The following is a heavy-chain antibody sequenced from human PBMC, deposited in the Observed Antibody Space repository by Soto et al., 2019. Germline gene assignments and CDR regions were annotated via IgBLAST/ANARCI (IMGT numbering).Heavy chain of an antibody. V-gene: IGHV4-59*03. J-gene: IGHJ4*02. CDR1: GGSISTYY. Sequence: QVQLQETGPGLVKPSETLSLTCTVSGGSISTYYWTWVRQPPGKGLEWIAYIYSSGDTKYNPSLGSRVTISMDTSKNQFSLNLTSVTAADTAVYYCAIYYDLGSGHQPQWGQGTQVIVSS. CDR3: AIYYDLGSGHQPQ. CDR2: IYSSGDT. D-gene: IGHD3-3*01.